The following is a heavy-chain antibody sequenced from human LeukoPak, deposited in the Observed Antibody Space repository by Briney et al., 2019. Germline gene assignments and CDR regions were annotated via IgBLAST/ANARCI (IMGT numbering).Heavy chain of an antibody. D-gene: IGHD2-21*02. CDR1: GGTFSSYA. CDR3: ARIAYCGGDCRRTGGFDI. Sequence: GSSVKVSCKASGGTFSSYAISWVRQAPGQGLEWMGRIIPILGIANYAQKFQGRVTITADKSTSTAYMELSSLGSEDTAVYYCARIAYCGGDCRRTGGFDIWGQGTMVTVSS. CDR2: IIPILGIA. V-gene: IGHV1-69*04. J-gene: IGHJ3*02.